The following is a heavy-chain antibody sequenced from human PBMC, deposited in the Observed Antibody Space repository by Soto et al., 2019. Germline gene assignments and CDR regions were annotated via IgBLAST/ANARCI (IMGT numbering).Heavy chain of an antibody. CDR1: GYSFTSYW. CDR2: IYPGDSDT. J-gene: IGHJ5*02. V-gene: IGHV5-51*01. D-gene: IGHD2-15*01. Sequence: PGESLKLSCKGSGYSFTSYWIGWVRQMPGRGLEWMGIIYPGDSDTRYSPSFQGQVTISADKSISTAYLQWSSLKASDTAMYYCAKSELGYCSGGSCYARGWFDPWGQGTLVTVYS. CDR3: AKSELGYCSGGSCYARGWFDP.